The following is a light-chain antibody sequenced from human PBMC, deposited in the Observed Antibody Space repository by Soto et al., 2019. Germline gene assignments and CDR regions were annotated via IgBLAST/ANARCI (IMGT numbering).Light chain of an antibody. CDR3: QQSDTTPRT. CDR2: AAS. CDR1: QTISRS. J-gene: IGKJ1*01. Sequence: DIQMTQSPSSLSASVGDRVTITCRASQTISRSLNCYQQKPGKAPNVLIYAASNLESGVPSRFSGSGSGTDFTLTISSLQPEDFATYYCQQSDTTPRTFGQGTKVDIK. V-gene: IGKV1-39*01.